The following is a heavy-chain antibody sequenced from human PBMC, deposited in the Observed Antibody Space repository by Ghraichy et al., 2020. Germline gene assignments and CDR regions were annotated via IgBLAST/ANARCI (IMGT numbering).Heavy chain of an antibody. Sequence: GESLNISCAASGFTFSSYGMHWVRQAPGKGLEWVAVISYDGSNKYYADSVKGRFTISRDNSKNTLYLQMNSLRAEDTAVYYCVKDGPRIVGATYYFDYWGQGTLVTVSS. CDR2: ISYDGSNK. CDR1: GFTFSSYG. CDR3: VKDGPRIVGATYYFDY. V-gene: IGHV3-30*18. J-gene: IGHJ4*02. D-gene: IGHD1-26*01.